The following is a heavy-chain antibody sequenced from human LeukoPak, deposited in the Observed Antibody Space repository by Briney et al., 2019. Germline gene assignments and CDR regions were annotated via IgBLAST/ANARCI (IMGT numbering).Heavy chain of an antibody. CDR1: GFTFRSYS. CDR2: ISGSAGST. CDR3: AKDEEQWLVRDFQH. J-gene: IGHJ1*01. V-gene: IGHV3-23*01. D-gene: IGHD6-19*01. Sequence: GGSLRLSCAASGFTFRSYSMSWVRQPPGKGLGWVSGISGSAGSTYYADSVKGRFTISRDNSKNTLHLQMNSLRAEDAAVYYCAKDEEQWLVRDFQHWGQGTLVTVSS.